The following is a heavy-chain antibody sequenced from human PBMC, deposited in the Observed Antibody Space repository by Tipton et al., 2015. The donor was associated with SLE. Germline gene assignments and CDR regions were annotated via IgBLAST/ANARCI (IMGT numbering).Heavy chain of an antibody. CDR1: GFTVSSSY. V-gene: IGHV3-66*02. D-gene: IGHD6-19*01. Sequence: SLRLSCAASGFTVSSSYMSWVRQAPGKGLEWVSVIYSGGSTYYADSVKGRFTISRDNSKNTLYLQMNSLRAEDTAVYYCATTVDGSGWNWYFDLWGRGTLVTVSS. CDR3: ATTVDGSGWNWYFDL. CDR2: IYSGGST. J-gene: IGHJ2*01.